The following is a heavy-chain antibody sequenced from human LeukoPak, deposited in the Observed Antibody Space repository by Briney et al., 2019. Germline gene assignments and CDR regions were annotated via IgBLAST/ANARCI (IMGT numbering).Heavy chain of an antibody. CDR2: INPSGGSN. CDR3: ARVGDSSNFWFDP. CDR1: GYTFTNYY. Sequence: ASVKVSCKASGYTFTNYYIHWMRQAPGQGLEWMGIINPSGGSNSNAQNFQGRVTMTRDTSTSTVYMEMSSLRYEDTAVYYCARVGDSSNFWFDPWGQGTLVTVSS. V-gene: IGHV1-46*01. D-gene: IGHD6-19*01. J-gene: IGHJ5*02.